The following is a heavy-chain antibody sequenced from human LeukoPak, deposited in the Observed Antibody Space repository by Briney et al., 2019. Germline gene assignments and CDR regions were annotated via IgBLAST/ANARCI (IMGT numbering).Heavy chain of an antibody. CDR1: GGSISSYY. CDR3: ARHVYGGNALLDY. V-gene: IGHV4-59*08. J-gene: IGHJ4*02. D-gene: IGHD4-23*01. CDR2: IYYSGST. Sequence: PSETLSLTCTVSGGSISSYYWSWIRQPPGKGLEWIGYIYYSGSTNYNPSLKSRVTISVDTSKNQFSLKLSSVTAADTAVYYCARHVYGGNALLDYWGQGTLVTVSS.